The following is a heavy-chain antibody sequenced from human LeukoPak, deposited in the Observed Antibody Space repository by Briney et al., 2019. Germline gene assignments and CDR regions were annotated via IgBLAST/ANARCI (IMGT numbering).Heavy chain of an antibody. CDR3: ARAPASGNDAFDT. Sequence: GASVKVSCKASGYTFTSYGISWVRQAPGQGLEWMGWISAYNGNTNYAQRLQGRVTMTTDTSTNTAYMELRSLRSDDTAMYYCARAPASGNDAFDTWGQGTMVTISS. CDR2: ISAYNGNT. V-gene: IGHV1-18*01. CDR1: GYTFTSYG. J-gene: IGHJ3*02.